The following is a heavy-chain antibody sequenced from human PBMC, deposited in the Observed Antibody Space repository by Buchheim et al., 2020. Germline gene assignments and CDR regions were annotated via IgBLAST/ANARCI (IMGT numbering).Heavy chain of an antibody. CDR3: ARSLGYYYYYYMDV. CDR1: GFTFSSYS. D-gene: IGHD7-27*01. J-gene: IGHJ6*03. V-gene: IGHV3-21*01. CDR2: ISSSSSYI. Sequence: EVQLVESGGGLVKPGGSLRLSCAASGFTFSSYSMNWVRQAPGKGLEWDSSISSSSSYIYYVDSVKGRFTISRDNAKNSLYLQMNSLRAEDTAVYYCARSLGYYYYYYMDVWGKGTT.